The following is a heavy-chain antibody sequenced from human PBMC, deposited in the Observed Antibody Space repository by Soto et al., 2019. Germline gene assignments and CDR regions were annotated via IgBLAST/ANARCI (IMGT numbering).Heavy chain of an antibody. V-gene: IGHV1-69*06. Sequence: GPSVKVSCKASGGTFSSYAISWVRQAPGQGLEWMGGIIPIFGTANYAQKFQGRVTITADKSTSTAYMELSSLRSEDTAVYYCARALRFLEWPYYYYGMDVWGQGTTVTVSS. CDR2: IIPIFGTA. J-gene: IGHJ6*02. CDR1: GGTFSSYA. D-gene: IGHD3-3*01. CDR3: ARALRFLEWPYYYYGMDV.